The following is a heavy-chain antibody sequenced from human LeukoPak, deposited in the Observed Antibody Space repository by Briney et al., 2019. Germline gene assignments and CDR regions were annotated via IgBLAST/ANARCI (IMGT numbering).Heavy chain of an antibody. V-gene: IGHV3-21*01. CDR3: AREGPKRGYSGYDLFDY. D-gene: IGHD5-12*01. Sequence: GGSLRLSCAASGCTFSSYSMNWVRQAPGKGLELVSSISSSSSYIYYADSVKGRFTISRDNAKNSLYLQMNSLRAEDTAVYYCAREGPKRGYSGYDLFDYWGQGTLVTVSS. CDR1: GCTFSSYS. J-gene: IGHJ4*02. CDR2: ISSSSSYI.